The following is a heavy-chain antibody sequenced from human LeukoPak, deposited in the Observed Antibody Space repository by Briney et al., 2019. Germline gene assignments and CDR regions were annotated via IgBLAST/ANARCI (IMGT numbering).Heavy chain of an antibody. D-gene: IGHD6-25*01. J-gene: IGHJ5*02. CDR2: MNPNSGNT. Sequence: GASVKVSCKASGYTFTSYDINWVRQATGQGLEWMGWMNPNSGNTGYAQKFQGRVTVTRNTSISTAYMELSSLRSEDTAVYYCARAPHSGWVRWFDPWGQGTLVTVSS. CDR1: GYTFTSYD. CDR3: ARAPHSGWVRWFDP. V-gene: IGHV1-8*01.